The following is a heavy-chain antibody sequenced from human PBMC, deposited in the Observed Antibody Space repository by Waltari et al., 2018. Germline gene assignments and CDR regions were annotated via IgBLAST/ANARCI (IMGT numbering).Heavy chain of an antibody. CDR1: GDTFTSYA. Sequence: QVQLVQSGAEVKKPGASVNVSCKDSGDTFTSYAMHSVRTAPGQSLEWMGWINAGNGTTKYSQEFQGRVTITRDTSASTAYMVLSSLRSEDMAVYYCARGVPANGGYYYVDVWGKGTTVTVSS. CDR2: INAGNGTT. V-gene: IGHV1-3*03. CDR3: ARGVPANGGYYYVDV. D-gene: IGHD2-2*01. J-gene: IGHJ6*03.